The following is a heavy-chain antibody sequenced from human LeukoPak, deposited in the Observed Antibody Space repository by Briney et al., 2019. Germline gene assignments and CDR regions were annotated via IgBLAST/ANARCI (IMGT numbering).Heavy chain of an antibody. V-gene: IGHV3-21*01. D-gene: IGHD6-19*01. CDR2: ISSRSDYI. CDR3: ARFRSDWYAFDY. Sequence: GVSLRLSCAASGFIFSNYAMNWIRQAPGKGLEWISSISSRSDYIYYADSAKGRFTISRDNAKNSLYLQMNSLRAEDTAVYYCARFRSDWYAFDYWGQGNLVTVSS. J-gene: IGHJ4*02. CDR1: GFIFSNYA.